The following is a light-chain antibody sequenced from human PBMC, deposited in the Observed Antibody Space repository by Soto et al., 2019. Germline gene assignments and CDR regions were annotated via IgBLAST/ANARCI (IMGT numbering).Light chain of an antibody. CDR1: QSVSSNY. V-gene: IGKV3-20*01. Sequence: EIVLTQSPGTLSLSPGERATLSCRASQSVSSNYLAWYQHKPGRAPRLLIYRASSRATGIPDRFSGSGSGTDFTLTITRVEPEDFAVYYCQQYGSRFTFGPGTKVDFK. CDR2: RAS. J-gene: IGKJ3*01. CDR3: QQYGSRFT.